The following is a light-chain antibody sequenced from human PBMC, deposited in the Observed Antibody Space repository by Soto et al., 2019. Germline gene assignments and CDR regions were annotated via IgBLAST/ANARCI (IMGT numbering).Light chain of an antibody. V-gene: IGLV2-14*01. J-gene: IGLJ2*01. CDR1: SSDVGGYNY. Sequence: QSALTQPASVSGSPGQSITISCTGTSSDVGGYNYVSWYQHHPGKAHKLMIYEVSNRPAGVSNRFSGSKSGNTASLTIAGLQAEDEDDYYCSSYTSISTVVFGGGTKLTVL. CDR2: EVS. CDR3: SSYTSISTVV.